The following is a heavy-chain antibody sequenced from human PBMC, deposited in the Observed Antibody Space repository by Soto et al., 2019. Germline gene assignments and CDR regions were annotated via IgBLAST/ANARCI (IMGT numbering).Heavy chain of an antibody. J-gene: IGHJ5*02. V-gene: IGHV1-46*01. CDR1: GYTFINYY. Sequence: QEQLVQSGAEVKEPGASVKASCKSSGYTFINYYIHWVRQAPGQGLEWMAIINPMGGSTNYALEFQGRVTLTSDTSTSTVYMELSSLRFEDTALFYCARDLAAGDLWGQGTLVTVSS. CDR2: INPMGGST. CDR3: ARDLAAGDL. D-gene: IGHD6-13*01.